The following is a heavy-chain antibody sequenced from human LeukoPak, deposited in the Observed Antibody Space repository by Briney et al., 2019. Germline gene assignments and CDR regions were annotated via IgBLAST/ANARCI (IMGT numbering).Heavy chain of an antibody. V-gene: IGHV3-30-3*01. CDR3: ARTTTPHYYGSGSYALGY. J-gene: IGHJ4*02. Sequence: GRSLRLSCAASGFTFSTHAMHWVRQGPGKGLESVAVISYDGSNKLYADSVKGRFTISRDNSKNTLYLQMISLSAEDTAVYYCARTTTPHYYGSGSYALGYWGQGTLVTVPS. D-gene: IGHD3-10*01. CDR1: GFTFSTHA. CDR2: ISYDGSNK.